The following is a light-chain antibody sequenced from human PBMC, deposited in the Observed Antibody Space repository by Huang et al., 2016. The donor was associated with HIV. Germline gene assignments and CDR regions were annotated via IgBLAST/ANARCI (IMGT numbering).Light chain of an antibody. CDR1: QSSSTW. CDR2: EAS. J-gene: IGKJ1*01. CDR3: QQYNSFPWT. V-gene: IGKV1-5*03. Sequence: DIQMTQSSATLSAFVGDRIMIACRASQSSSTWLDWYQQKPGRAPNLLIYEASTLESGVPSRFSGVGSGTDFTLTISSLQPDDFATYYCQQYNSFPWTFGQGTKVEV.